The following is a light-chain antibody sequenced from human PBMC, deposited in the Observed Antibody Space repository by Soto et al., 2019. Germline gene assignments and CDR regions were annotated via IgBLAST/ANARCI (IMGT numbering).Light chain of an antibody. CDR2: GAS. V-gene: IGKV3-15*01. J-gene: IGKJ1*01. Sequence: EIIMTQSPATLSVSPGERVTLSCRASQSISGNLAWYQHKPGQAPRLLISGASARATGFPARFSGSGSGTEFTLTIITLQSEDVAEENSQQYPNPRRSFAEGTKVDIK. CDR3: QQYPNPRRS. CDR1: QSISGN.